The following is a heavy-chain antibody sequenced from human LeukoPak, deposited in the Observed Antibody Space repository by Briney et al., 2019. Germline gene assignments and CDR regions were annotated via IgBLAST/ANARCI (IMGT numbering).Heavy chain of an antibody. J-gene: IGHJ4*02. D-gene: IGHD5-12*01. CDR2: ISAYNGNT. CDR1: GYTFTSYG. Sequence: ASVKVSCKASGYTFTSYGISWVRQAPGQGLEWMGWISAYNGNTNYAQKFQGRVTITRNTSISTAYMELSSLRSEDTAVYYCTSIIYSGYDRTFDYWGQGTLVTVSS. CDR3: TSIIYSGYDRTFDY. V-gene: IGHV1-18*01.